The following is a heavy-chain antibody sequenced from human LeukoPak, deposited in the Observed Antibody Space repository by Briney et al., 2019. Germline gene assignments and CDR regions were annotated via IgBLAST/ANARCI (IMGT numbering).Heavy chain of an antibody. D-gene: IGHD6-19*01. J-gene: IGHJ4*02. V-gene: IGHV3-30*02. CDR1: GFPFSSYG. CDR3: ARDSSGCPHDY. Sequence: PGGSLRLSCAASGFPFSSYGMHWVRQAPGKGLEWVAFIPYDGSDKFYADSVKGRFTISRDNSKNTLYLQMNSLRAEDTAVYYCARDSSGCPHDYWGQGTLVTVSS. CDR2: IPYDGSDK.